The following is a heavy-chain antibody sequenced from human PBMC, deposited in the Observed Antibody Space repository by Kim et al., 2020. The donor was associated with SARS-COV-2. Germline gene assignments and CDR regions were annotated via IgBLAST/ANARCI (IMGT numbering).Heavy chain of an antibody. Sequence: SETLSLTCTVSGGSISSSSYYWGWIRQPPGKGLEWIGSIYYSGSTYYNPSLKSRVTISVDTSKNQFSLKLSSVTAADTAVYYCARHEVYYYGSGSYLGGWFDPWGQGILVSVSS. D-gene: IGHD3-10*01. V-gene: IGHV4-39*01. CDR3: ARHEVYYYGSGSYLGGWFDP. CDR1: GGSISSSSYY. J-gene: IGHJ5*02. CDR2: IYYSGST.